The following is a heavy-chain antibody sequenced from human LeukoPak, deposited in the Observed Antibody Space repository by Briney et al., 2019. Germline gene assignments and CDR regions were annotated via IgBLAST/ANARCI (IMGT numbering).Heavy chain of an antibody. CDR3: ATGSDSATSDAFDI. Sequence: SETLSLTCTLSGGSINSYYWTWIRQPPGKGLEWIGYIYYSGSTNYNPSLKSRVTMSVDTAKNQVSLNLNSVTAADTAVYYCATGSDSATSDAFDIWGQGTMVTVSS. CDR2: IYYSGST. D-gene: IGHD1-26*01. J-gene: IGHJ3*02. CDR1: GGSINSYY. V-gene: IGHV4-59*01.